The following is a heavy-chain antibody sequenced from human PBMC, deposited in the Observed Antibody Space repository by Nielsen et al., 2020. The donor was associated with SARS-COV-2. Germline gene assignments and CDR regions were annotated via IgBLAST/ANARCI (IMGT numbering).Heavy chain of an antibody. J-gene: IGHJ3*02. CDR1: GFTFSSYA. Sequence: GESLKISCAAPGFTFSSYAMSWVRQAPGKGLEWVSAISGSGGSTYYADSVKGRFTISRDNSKNTLYLQMNSLRAEDTAVYYCAKDQFSLNHGAFDIWGQGTMVTVSS. CDR2: ISGSGGST. CDR3: AKDQFSLNHGAFDI. D-gene: IGHD1-14*01. V-gene: IGHV3-23*01.